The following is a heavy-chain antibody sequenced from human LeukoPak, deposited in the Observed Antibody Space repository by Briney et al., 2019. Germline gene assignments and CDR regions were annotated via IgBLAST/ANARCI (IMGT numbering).Heavy chain of an antibody. Sequence: GGSLRLSCAASGFTFSSYSMNWVRQAPGKGLEWVASINSSSSYIYYADSVKGRFTISRDNAKNSLYLQMNSLGAEDTEVYYCATEEDDSSGYYDVTGADYWGEETLVSVPS. CDR1: GFTFSSYS. CDR3: ATEEDDSSGYYDVTGADY. J-gene: IGHJ4*02. V-gene: IGHV3-21*01. D-gene: IGHD3-22*01. CDR2: INSSSSYI.